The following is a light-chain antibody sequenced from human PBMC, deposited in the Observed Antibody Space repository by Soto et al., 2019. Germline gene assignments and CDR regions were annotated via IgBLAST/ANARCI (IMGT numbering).Light chain of an antibody. J-gene: IGKJ2*01. V-gene: IGKV1-5*01. CDR1: QSISSW. Sequence: DIQMTQSPSTLSESVGDRVTITCRASQSISSWLAWYQQKPGKAPKLLIYDASSLESGVPSRFSGSGSGTEFTLTISSLQPDDFATYYCQQYNSYPYTFGQGNKLEIK. CDR2: DAS. CDR3: QQYNSYPYT.